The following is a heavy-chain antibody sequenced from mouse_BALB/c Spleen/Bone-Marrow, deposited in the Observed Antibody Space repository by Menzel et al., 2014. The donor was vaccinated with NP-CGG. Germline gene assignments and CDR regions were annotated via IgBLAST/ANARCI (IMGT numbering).Heavy chain of an antibody. J-gene: IGHJ2*01. CDR1: GYTFTSCY. CDR3: ARPDGNYESYFDY. CDR2: IYPGDGST. V-gene: IGHV1S56*01. Sequence: VQGVEPGPELVKPGASVKMSCKASGYTFTSCYIHWVKQRPAQGLPWIGWIYPGDGSTEHNEKFKGKTTLTADKCCSTAYMLLSSLSSEDSAIYFCARPDGNYESYFDYWGQGTTLTVSS. D-gene: IGHD2-1*01.